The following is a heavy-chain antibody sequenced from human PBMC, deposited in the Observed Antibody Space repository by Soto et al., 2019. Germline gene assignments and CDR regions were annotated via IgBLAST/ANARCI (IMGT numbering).Heavy chain of an antibody. CDR1: GFSLSTSGVG. CDR3: AHSRFHNGDWDRGIFHY. Sequence: SGPTLVNPTQTLTLTCTFSGFSLSTSGVGVGWIRQPPGKALECLALIYWDDDKRYSPSLKSRLTITKDTSKNQVVLTMTNMDPVDTATYYCAHSRFHNGDWDRGIFHYCGRGTLVTVSS. V-gene: IGHV2-5*02. D-gene: IGHD2-21*02. CDR2: IYWDDDK. J-gene: IGHJ4*02.